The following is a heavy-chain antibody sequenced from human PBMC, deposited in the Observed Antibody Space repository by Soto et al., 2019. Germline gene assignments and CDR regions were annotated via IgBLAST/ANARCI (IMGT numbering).Heavy chain of an antibody. Sequence: SETLSLTCAVYGGSFSGYYWSWIRQPPGKGLEWIGEINHSGSTNYNPSLKSRVTISVDTSKNQFSLKLSSVTAADTAVYYCARLADAPSCYYYMDDWGKGTMVTVSS. CDR1: GGSFSGYY. CDR2: INHSGST. V-gene: IGHV4-34*01. CDR3: ARLADAPSCYYYMDD. D-gene: IGHD1-1*01. J-gene: IGHJ6*03.